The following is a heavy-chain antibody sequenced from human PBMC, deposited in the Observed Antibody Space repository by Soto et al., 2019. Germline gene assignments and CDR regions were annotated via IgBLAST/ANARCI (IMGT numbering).Heavy chain of an antibody. CDR2: ISSSSSTM. V-gene: IGHV3-48*01. D-gene: IGHD3-10*01. J-gene: IGHJ5*02. CDR1: GFTFSSYS. CDR3: ARDVRGSGTYYNDRWCDP. Sequence: EVQLVESGGGLVQPGGSLRLSCAASGFTFSSYSMNWVRQAPGKGLEWVSYISSSSSTMYYADSVKGRFTISRDNAKNSLYLQMNCLRAEDTAVYYCARDVRGSGTYYNDRWCDPWGQGTLVTVSS.